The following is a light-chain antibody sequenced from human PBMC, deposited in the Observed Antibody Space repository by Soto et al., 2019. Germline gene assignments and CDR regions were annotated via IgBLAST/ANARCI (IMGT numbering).Light chain of an antibody. V-gene: IGKV3-15*01. CDR1: QRITT. CDR2: GLS. CDR3: QQYYDWPT. Sequence: EIVMTQSPGTLSVSPGERATLSCRASQRITTVAWYQQKPGQAPRLLIYGLSIRAPGVPARFSVSGSGTEFTLTISSLQSEDFAVYFCQQYYDWPTFGQGTKVDIK. J-gene: IGKJ1*01.